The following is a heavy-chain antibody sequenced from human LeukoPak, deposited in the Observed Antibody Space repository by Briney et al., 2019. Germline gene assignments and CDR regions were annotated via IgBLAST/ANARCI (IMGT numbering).Heavy chain of an antibody. Sequence: SETLSLTCPVSGGSISSYYWSWIRQPPGKGLEWIGYIYYSGSTNYNPSLKSRVTILVDTSKNQFSLKLSSVTAADTAVYYCARHWVAGYYDSSGFGAFDIWGQGTMVTVSS. CDR2: IYYSGST. D-gene: IGHD3-22*01. V-gene: IGHV4-59*08. J-gene: IGHJ3*02. CDR1: GGSISSYY. CDR3: ARHWVAGYYDSSGFGAFDI.